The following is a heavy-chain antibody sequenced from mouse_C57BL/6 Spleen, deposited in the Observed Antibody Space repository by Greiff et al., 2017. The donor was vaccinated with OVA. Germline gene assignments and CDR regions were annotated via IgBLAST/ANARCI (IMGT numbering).Heavy chain of an antibody. J-gene: IGHJ4*01. CDR1: GFSLTTYG. Sequence: QVQLKQSGPGLVAPSQSLSITCTVSGFSLTTYGVSWVRQPPGKGLEWMGGIWGDGSTYNHSALISRLSISKDNSKSQVFLKLNRLQTDDTATYSSAKLTGAMDYWGQGTSVTVSS. CDR3: AKLTGAMDY. V-gene: IGHV2-3*01. CDR2: IWGDGST. D-gene: IGHD4-1*01.